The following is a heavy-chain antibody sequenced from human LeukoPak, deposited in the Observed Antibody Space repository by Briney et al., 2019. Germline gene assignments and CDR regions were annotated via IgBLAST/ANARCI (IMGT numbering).Heavy chain of an antibody. J-gene: IGHJ4*02. CDR3: ARAGSSWYGRTFDY. D-gene: IGHD6-13*01. CDR1: VDSVSSNSAA. V-gene: IGHV6-1*01. CDR2: TYYRSKWYN. Sequence: SQTLSLTCAISVDSVSSNSAAWNWIRQFPSRGLEWLGRTYYRSKWYNDYAVSVKSRITINPDTSKNQFSLQLNSVTPEDTAVYYCARAGSSWYGRTFDYWGQGTLVTVSS.